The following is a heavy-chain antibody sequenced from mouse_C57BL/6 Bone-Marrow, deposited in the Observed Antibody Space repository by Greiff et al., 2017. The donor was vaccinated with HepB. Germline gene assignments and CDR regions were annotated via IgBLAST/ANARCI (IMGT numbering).Heavy chain of an antibody. J-gene: IGHJ4*01. Sequence: VMLVESGPGLVQPSQSLSITCTVSGFSFTSYGVHWVRQPPGKGLEWLGVIWSGGSTDYNAAFISRLSISKDNSKSQVFFKMNSLQADDTAIYYCAKRGNYDYDNWGQGTSVTVSS. D-gene: IGHD2-4*01. CDR2: IWSGGST. V-gene: IGHV2-4*01. CDR3: AKRGNYDYDN. CDR1: GFSFTSYG.